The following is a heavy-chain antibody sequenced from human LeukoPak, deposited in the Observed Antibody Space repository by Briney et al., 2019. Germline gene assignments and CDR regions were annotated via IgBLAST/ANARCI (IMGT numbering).Heavy chain of an antibody. V-gene: IGHV4-34*01. D-gene: IGHD6-13*01. CDR2: INHSGST. CDR3: ASRIAAAGTITSDWFDP. CDR1: GGSFSGYY. J-gene: IGHJ5*02. Sequence: SGTLSLTCAVYGGSFSGYYWSWIRQPPGKGLEWIGEINHSGSTNYNPSLKSRVTISVDTSKNQFSLKLSSVPAADTAVYYCASRIAAAGTITSDWFDPWGQGTLVTVSS.